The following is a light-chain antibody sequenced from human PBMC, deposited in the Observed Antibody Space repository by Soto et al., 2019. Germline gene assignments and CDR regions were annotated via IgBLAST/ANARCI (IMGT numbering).Light chain of an antibody. Sequence: ELVLTQSPGTLSLSPGERATLSCRASQSVSSSYLAWYQQRPGQAPRLLIYGASSRATGIPDRFSGSGSGTDFPLTISRLEPEDFAVYYCQQYGNSPLFGQGTKVEIK. V-gene: IGKV3-20*01. CDR3: QQYGNSPL. CDR1: QSVSSSY. CDR2: GAS. J-gene: IGKJ1*01.